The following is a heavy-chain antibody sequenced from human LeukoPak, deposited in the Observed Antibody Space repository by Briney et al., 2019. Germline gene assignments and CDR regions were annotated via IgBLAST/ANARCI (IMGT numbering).Heavy chain of an antibody. CDR3: ARGPPNYGGFDY. J-gene: IGHJ4*02. V-gene: IGHV1-46*01. Sequence: GASVKVSCTASGYTFTSYYIHWVRQAPGQGLEWMGRINPSGGSTRYAQKFQGRVTMTRDTSTSTVYMELSSLRSEDTAVYYCARGPPNYGGFDYWGQGTLVTVSS. CDR2: INPSGGST. D-gene: IGHD4-23*01. CDR1: GYTFTSYY.